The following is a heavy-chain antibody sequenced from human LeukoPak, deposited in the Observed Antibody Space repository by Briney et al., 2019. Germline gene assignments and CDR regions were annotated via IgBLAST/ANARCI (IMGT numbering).Heavy chain of an antibody. V-gene: IGHV4-30-4*01. CDR2: IFYSGNT. Sequence: SQTLSLTCTVSGGSISCGDYYWSWIRQPPGKGLKWIGYIFYSGNTYYNPSLKSRVPISVDTSKNRFSLKLSSVTAADTAVYYCARMRTLDYWGQGTLVTVSS. D-gene: IGHD2/OR15-2a*01. J-gene: IGHJ4*02. CDR3: ARMRTLDY. CDR1: GGSISCGDYY.